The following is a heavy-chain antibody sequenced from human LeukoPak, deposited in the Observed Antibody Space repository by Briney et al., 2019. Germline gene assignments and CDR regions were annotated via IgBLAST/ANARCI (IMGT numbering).Heavy chain of an antibody. J-gene: IGHJ4*02. Sequence: GGSLRLSCAASGFIFSSYWMTWVRQAPGKGLEWVANIKQDGSEKYYVDSVKGRFTISRDNAKNSLYLQMNSLRAEDTAVYYCARGDYYDFWSGPPLNYWGQGTLVTVSS. CDR2: IKQDGSEK. D-gene: IGHD3-3*01. CDR1: GFIFSSYW. CDR3: ARGDYYDFWSGPPLNY. V-gene: IGHV3-7*01.